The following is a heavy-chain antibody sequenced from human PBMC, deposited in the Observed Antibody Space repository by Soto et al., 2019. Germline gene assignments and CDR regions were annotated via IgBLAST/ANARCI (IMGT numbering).Heavy chain of an antibody. Sequence: QMQLQESGPGLVKPSETLSLTCTVSGVPISSSSHYWGWIRQPPGKGLEWIGSIYYSGTTYYNPSLNSRVTISVDTSKNNFSLQLNSVTAADTAVYYCSRHEDGDFGVGWFFDLWGRGTLVSVSS. V-gene: IGHV4-39*01. CDR2: IYYSGTT. D-gene: IGHD4-17*01. CDR3: SRHEDGDFGVGWFFDL. J-gene: IGHJ2*01. CDR1: GVPISSSSHY.